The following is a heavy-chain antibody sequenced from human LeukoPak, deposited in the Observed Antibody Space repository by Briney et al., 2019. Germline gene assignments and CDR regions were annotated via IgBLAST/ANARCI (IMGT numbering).Heavy chain of an antibody. V-gene: IGHV3-53*05. D-gene: IGHD3-10*01. CDR3: ASGLRDYFDY. J-gene: IGHJ4*02. Sequence: GGSLRLSCAASGFIVSNNYMSWVRQAPGKGLEWVSVIYSVGSTYYADSVKGRFTISRDNSKNTLYLQMNSLRSEDTAVYYCASGLRDYFDYWGQGTLVTVSS. CDR1: GFIVSNNY. CDR2: IYSVGST.